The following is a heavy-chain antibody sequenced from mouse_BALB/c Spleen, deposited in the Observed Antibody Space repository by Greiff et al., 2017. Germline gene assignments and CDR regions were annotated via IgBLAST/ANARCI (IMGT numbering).Heavy chain of an antibody. CDR2: INPYNDGT. Sequence: EVQGVESGPELVKPGASVKMSCKASGYTFTSYVMHWVKQKPGQGLEWIGYINPYNDGTKYNEKFKGKATLTSDKSSSTAYMELSSLTSEDSAVDYCARLYYGSSYGFAYWGQGTLVTVSA. D-gene: IGHD1-1*01. CDR1: GYTFTSYV. CDR3: ARLYYGSSYGFAY. J-gene: IGHJ3*01. V-gene: IGHV1-14*01.